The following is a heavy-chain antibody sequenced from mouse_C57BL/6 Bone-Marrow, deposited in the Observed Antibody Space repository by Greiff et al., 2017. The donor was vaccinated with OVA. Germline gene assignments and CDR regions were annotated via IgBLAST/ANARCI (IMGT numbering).Heavy chain of an antibody. V-gene: IGHV5-4*03. J-gene: IGHJ2*01. CDR2: ISDGGSYT. Sequence: EVMLVESGGGLVKPGGSLKLSCAASGFTFSSYAMSWVRQTPEKRLEWVATISDGGSYTYYPDNVKGRFTISRDNAKNNLYLQMSQLKSEDTAMYYCARGGTWGYFDYWGQGTTLTVSS. CDR3: ARGGTWGYFDY. D-gene: IGHD3-3*01. CDR1: GFTFSSYA.